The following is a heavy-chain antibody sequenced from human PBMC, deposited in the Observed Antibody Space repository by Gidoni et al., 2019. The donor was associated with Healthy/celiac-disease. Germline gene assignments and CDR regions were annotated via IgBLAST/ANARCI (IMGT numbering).Heavy chain of an antibody. CDR1: GGSFSGYN. J-gene: IGHJ4*02. Sequence: QVQLQQWGAGLLHPSATLSLTCAVYGGSFSGYNWSWIRQPPGKGLEWIGEITHSGSTNYNPSLKSRVTISVDTSKNQFSLKLSSVTAADTAVYYCARGSGSYGLDYWGQGTLVTVSS. V-gene: IGHV4-34*01. CDR2: ITHSGST. D-gene: IGHD3-10*01. CDR3: ARGSGSYGLDY.